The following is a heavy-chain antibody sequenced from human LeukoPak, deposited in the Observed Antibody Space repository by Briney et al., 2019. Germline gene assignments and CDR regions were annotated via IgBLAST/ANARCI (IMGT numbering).Heavy chain of an antibody. CDR3: ARGPHDYGDYYLDY. Sequence: ASVKVSCKASGYTFTTYAMHWVRQAPGQRLEWMGWINAGNGNTEYSQKFQDRVTITRDTSASTAYMELSSLRSEDTAVYYCARGPHDYGDYYLDYWGQGTLVTVSS. V-gene: IGHV1-3*01. CDR2: INAGNGNT. CDR1: GYTFTTYA. J-gene: IGHJ4*02. D-gene: IGHD4-17*01.